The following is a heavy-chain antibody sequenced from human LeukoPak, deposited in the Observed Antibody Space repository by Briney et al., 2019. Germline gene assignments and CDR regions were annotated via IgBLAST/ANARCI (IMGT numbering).Heavy chain of an antibody. CDR3: ALSGSYAPFDY. Sequence: GGSLRLSCAASGFTFSGSAMHWVRQASGKGLEWVGRIRSKANSYATAYAASVKGRFTISRDDSKNTAYLQMNSLKTEDTAVYYCALSGSYAPFDYWGQGTLVTVSS. CDR1: GFTFSGSA. D-gene: IGHD1-26*01. V-gene: IGHV3-73*01. CDR2: IRSKANSYAT. J-gene: IGHJ4*02.